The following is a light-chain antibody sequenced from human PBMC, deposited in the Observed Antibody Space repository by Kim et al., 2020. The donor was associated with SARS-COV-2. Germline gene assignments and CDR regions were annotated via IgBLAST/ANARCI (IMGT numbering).Light chain of an antibody. V-gene: IGLV2-8*01. J-gene: IGLJ3*02. CDR1: SSHIGAYNY. CDR2: EVT. CDR3: TSYAGHYNLRV. Sequence: QSVTIHRIRTSSHIGAYNYVSWSQQHPGNAPKLMIYEVTKRPSGVPDRFSGSKSGNTASLTVSGLQAEDEADYYCTSYAGHYNLRVFGGGTQLTVL.